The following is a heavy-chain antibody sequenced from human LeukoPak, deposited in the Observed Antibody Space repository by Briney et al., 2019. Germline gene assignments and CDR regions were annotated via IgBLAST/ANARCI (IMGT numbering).Heavy chain of an antibody. CDR2: MSDDGINK. CDR1: GFTFSSYG. V-gene: IGHV3-30*03. J-gene: IGHJ4*02. D-gene: IGHD6-6*01. CDR3: ARGIYSSSLAFNY. Sequence: PGRSLRLSCAASGFTFSSYGMHCVRQAPGKGLEWVAVMSDDGINKYYGDSVKGRFTISRDNSKNTLYLQVNSLRAEDTAVYYCARGIYSSSLAFNYWGQGTLVTVSS.